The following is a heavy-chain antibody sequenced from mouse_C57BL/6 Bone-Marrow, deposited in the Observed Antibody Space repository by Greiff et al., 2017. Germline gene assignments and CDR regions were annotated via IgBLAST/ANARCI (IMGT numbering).Heavy chain of an antibody. CDR2: IYPGSGST. Sequence: VQLQQSGAELVKPGASVKISCKASGYAFSSYWMNWVKQRPGQGLEWIGDIYPGSGSTNYNEKFKSKATLTVDTSSSTAYMQLSSLTSEDSAVYYCARGDYGSSVFDYWGQGTTLTVSS. J-gene: IGHJ2*01. CDR1: GYAFSSYW. V-gene: IGHV1-55*01. CDR3: ARGDYGSSVFDY. D-gene: IGHD1-1*01.